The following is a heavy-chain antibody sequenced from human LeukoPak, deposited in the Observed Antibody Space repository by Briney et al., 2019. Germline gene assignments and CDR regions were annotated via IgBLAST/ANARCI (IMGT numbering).Heavy chain of an antibody. J-gene: IGHJ6*02. CDR3: ARDSYCSSTSCPTYIYYYGMDV. V-gene: IGHV1-2*02. CDR1: GYTFTGYY. D-gene: IGHD2-2*01. Sequence: ASVKVSCKASGYTFTGYYMHWVRQAPGPGLEWMGWVNPNSGGTNYAQKFQGRVTMTKDTSISTAYMELSRLRSDDTAVYYCARDSYCSSTSCPTYIYYYGMDVWGQGTTVTVSS. CDR2: VNPNSGGT.